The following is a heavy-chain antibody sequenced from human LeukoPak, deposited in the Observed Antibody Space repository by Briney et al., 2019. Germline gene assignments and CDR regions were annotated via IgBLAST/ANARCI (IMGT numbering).Heavy chain of an antibody. CDR2: IHSDGAST. V-gene: IGHV3-74*01. CDR1: GFTFSSYW. CDR3: ASWDLRGYSYGTLGY. Sequence: GGSLRLSCAASGFTFSSYWMHWVRQAPRKGLVWVSRIHSDGASTSYADSVKGRFTMSRDNAKNTLYLQMNSLRAEDTAVYYCASWDLRGYSYGTLGYWGQGTLVTVSS. J-gene: IGHJ4*02. D-gene: IGHD5-18*01.